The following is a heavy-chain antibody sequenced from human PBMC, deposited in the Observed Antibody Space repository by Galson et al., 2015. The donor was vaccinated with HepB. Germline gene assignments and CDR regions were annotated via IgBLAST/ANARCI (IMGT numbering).Heavy chain of an antibody. CDR3: ARGVGSYYYDSSGYYPDAFDI. J-gene: IGHJ3*02. CDR1: GFTFSSYA. Sequence: SLRLSCAASGFTFSSYAMHWVRQAPGKGLEWVAVISYDGSNKYYADSVKGRFTISRDNSENTLYLQMNSLRAEDTAVYYCARGVGSYYYDSSGYYPDAFDIWGQGTMVTVSS. D-gene: IGHD3-22*01. V-gene: IGHV3-30-3*01. CDR2: ISYDGSNK.